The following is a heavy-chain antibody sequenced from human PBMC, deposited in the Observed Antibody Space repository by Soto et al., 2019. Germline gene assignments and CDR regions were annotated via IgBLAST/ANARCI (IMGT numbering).Heavy chain of an antibody. CDR3: AREAHMRDYYDSSGYFDY. CDR1: AGSISSGGYY. J-gene: IGHJ4*02. Sequence: LFLTCTVSAGSISSGGYYGIWIRQQPGKGLEWIGYIYYSGSTYYNPSLKSRVAISVDTSKNQFSLKLSSVTAADTAVYYCAREAHMRDYYDSSGYFDYWGQGTLVTVSS. V-gene: IGHV4-31*03. D-gene: IGHD3-22*01. CDR2: IYYSGST.